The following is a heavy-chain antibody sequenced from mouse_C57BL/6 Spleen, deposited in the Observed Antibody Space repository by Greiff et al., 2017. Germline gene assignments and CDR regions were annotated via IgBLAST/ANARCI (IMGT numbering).Heavy chain of an antibody. CDR3: ARARYCGPCYFDA. Sequence: VQLQQSGPELVKPGASVKIPCKASGYTFTDYNMDWVKQSHGKSLEWIGDINPNNGGTIYNQKFKGKATLTVDKSSSTAYMELRSLTSEDTAVYYCARARYCGPCYFDAWGQGTTLTVSS. D-gene: IGHD2-14*01. V-gene: IGHV1-18*01. J-gene: IGHJ2*01. CDR2: INPNNGGT. CDR1: GYTFTDYN.